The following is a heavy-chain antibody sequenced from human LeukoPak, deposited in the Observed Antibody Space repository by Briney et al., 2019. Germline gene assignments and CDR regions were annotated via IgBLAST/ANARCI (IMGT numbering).Heavy chain of an antibody. CDR3: AREVSWFGELLYNAFDI. V-gene: IGHV1-69*05. Sequence: ASVKVSCKASGGTFSSYAISWVRQAPGQGLEWMGGIIPIFGTANYAQKFQGRVTITTDESTSTAYMELSSLRSEDTAVYYCAREVSWFGELLYNAFDIWGQGTMVTVSS. D-gene: IGHD3-10*01. CDR1: GGTFSSYA. J-gene: IGHJ3*02. CDR2: IIPIFGTA.